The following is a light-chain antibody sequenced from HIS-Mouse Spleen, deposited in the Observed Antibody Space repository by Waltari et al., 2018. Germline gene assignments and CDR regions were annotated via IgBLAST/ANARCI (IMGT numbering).Light chain of an antibody. CDR3: QQSYSTPN. CDR1: QSISSY. Sequence: DIQMTQSPSSLSASVGDRVTITCRASQSISSYLNWYQQKPGKAPKLLIYAASSLQSGVPSRFSGSGSETEFTHTISSLQPEDFATYYCQQSYSTPNFGGGTKVEIK. J-gene: IGKJ4*01. CDR2: AAS. V-gene: IGKV1-39*01.